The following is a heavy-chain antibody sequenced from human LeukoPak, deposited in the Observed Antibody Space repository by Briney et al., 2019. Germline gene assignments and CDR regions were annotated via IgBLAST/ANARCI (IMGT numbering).Heavy chain of an antibody. V-gene: IGHV1-24*01. CDR1: GYTLTELS. CDR2: FDPEDGET. J-gene: IGHJ5*02. D-gene: IGHD5-24*01. CDR3: ARDFGRWLQVSWWFDP. Sequence: ASVKVSCKVSGYTLTELSMHWVRQAPGKGLEWMGGFDPEDGETIYAQKFQGRVTMTRDTSTSTVYMELSSLRSEDTAVYYCARDFGRWLQVSWWFDPWGQGTLVTVSS.